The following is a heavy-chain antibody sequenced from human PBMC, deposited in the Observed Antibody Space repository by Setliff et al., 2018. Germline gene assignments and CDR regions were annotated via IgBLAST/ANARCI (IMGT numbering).Heavy chain of an antibody. CDR3: TRERVWFGAPILYFDP. D-gene: IGHD3-10*01. Sequence: PGGSLRLSCAASGFTFSSYWMSWVRQAPGKGLEWVGRIKSKTDGGTTDYAAPVKGRFTISRDDSKNTLYLQMNSLKTEDTAVYYCTRERVWFGAPILYFDPWGQGTLVTVSS. V-gene: IGHV3-15*01. CDR2: IKSKTDGGTT. CDR1: GFTFSSYW. J-gene: IGHJ5*02.